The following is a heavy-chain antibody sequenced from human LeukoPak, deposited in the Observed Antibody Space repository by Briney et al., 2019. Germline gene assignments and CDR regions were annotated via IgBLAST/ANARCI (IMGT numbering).Heavy chain of an antibody. J-gene: IGHJ4*02. CDR1: GFSLSTSEVG. Sequence: SGPTLVKPTQTVTLTCTFSGFSLSTSEVGVAWIRQPPGKALEWLALIYWDDDRRYSPSLKSRLAITKDTSKNQVVLTMINMDPVDTATYYCAHIRGGGNSPLFDYWCQGTLVTVSS. CDR3: AHIRGGGNSPLFDY. V-gene: IGHV2-5*02. D-gene: IGHD1-1*01. CDR2: IYWDDDR.